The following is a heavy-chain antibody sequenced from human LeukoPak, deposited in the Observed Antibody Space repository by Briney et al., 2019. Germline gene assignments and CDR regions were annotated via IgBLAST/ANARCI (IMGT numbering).Heavy chain of an antibody. D-gene: IGHD3-22*01. CDR2: ISMSSDYI. CDR1: GFTFSSYA. V-gene: IGHV3-21*01. CDR3: ARRRRHSDSTGYYPDFDY. Sequence: GGSLTLSCAASGFTFSSYAMSWVRQAPGKGLEWVSSISMSSDYIYYADSVRGRFTISRDNARNSLYLQMDSLRAEDTAVYYCARRRRHSDSTGYYPDFDYWGQGTLVTVSS. J-gene: IGHJ4*02.